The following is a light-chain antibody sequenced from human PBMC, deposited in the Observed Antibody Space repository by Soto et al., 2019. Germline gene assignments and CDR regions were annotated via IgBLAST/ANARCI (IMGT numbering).Light chain of an antibody. Sequence: IQMTQSPSSLSASVGDRVTITCRASQGISTYLNWYQQKAGLAPKLLIYAASSLQSGVPSRFSGSGSGTDFTLTISSLQPEDFATYYCQQTYSTPPTFGQGTKWIS. V-gene: IGKV1-39*01. CDR2: AAS. CDR1: QGISTY. CDR3: QQTYSTPPT. J-gene: IGKJ1*01.